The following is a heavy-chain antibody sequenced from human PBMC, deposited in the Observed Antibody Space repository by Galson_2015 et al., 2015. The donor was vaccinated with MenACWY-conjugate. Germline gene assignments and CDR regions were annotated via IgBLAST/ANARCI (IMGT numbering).Heavy chain of an antibody. CDR3: AGEVAGGYNYYGLDV. V-gene: IGHV1-69*04. Sequence: SVKVSCKASGGTFTTFGISWVRQAPGQGLECVGRVIPILGEVTYAQEFQGRVTITADKSTWTAYMELSSLRSGDTAVYYCAGEVAGGYNYYGLDVWGQGTTVIVSS. CDR2: VIPILGEV. CDR1: GGTFTTFG. J-gene: IGHJ6*02. D-gene: IGHD6-19*01.